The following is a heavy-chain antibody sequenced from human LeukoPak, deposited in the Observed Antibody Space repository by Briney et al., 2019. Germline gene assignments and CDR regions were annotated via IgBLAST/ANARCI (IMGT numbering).Heavy chain of an antibody. V-gene: IGHV1-69*04. J-gene: IGHJ4*02. Sequence: ASVKVSCKASGGTFSSYAISWVRQAPGQGLEWMGRIIPILGIANYAQKFQGRVTITADKSTSTAYMELGSLRSEDTAVYYCASALRYSGYDYDYWGQGTLVTVSS. CDR3: ASALRYSGYDYDY. D-gene: IGHD5-12*01. CDR2: IIPILGIA. CDR1: GGTFSSYA.